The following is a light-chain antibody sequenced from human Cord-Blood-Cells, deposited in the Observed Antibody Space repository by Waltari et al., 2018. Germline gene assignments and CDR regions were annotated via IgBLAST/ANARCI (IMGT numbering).Light chain of an antibody. CDR2: DVS. CDR1: SSDVGGYNY. J-gene: IGLJ3*02. Sequence: QSALTQPVSASGSLGQAITISCTGTSSDVGGYNYVPWYQQHPGKDPKLMIYDVSNRPSGVSNRFSGSKSGNTASLTISGLQAEDEADYYCSSYTSSSTWVFGGGTKLTVL. CDR3: SSYTSSSTWV. V-gene: IGLV2-14*03.